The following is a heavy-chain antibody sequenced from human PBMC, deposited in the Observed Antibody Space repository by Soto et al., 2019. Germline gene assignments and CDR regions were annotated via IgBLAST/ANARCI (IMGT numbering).Heavy chain of an antibody. CDR3: VRDIRGSSSTN. CDR2: INQDGSSK. V-gene: IGHV3-7*01. CDR1: RFTFSSYW. D-gene: IGHD6-13*01. Sequence: EVQLVESGGGLVQPGGSLRLSCAASRFTFSSYWMSWVRQAPGKGLGWVATINQDGSSKSYVDSVKGLFTISRDNAKNSLYLQMNGLRAEDTAVYYCVRDIRGSSSTNWGQGTLLTVSS. J-gene: IGHJ4*02.